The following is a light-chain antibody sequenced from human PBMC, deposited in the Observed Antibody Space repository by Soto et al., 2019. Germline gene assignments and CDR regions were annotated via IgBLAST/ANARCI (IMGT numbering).Light chain of an antibody. Sequence: DIPMTQSPSTLSASVGDRVTITCRASQTISTWLAWYQQQPGKAPNLLIYKASNLKSGVPSRFSGSGSGTEFTLTISGLQPDDFATYYCQQYNFYPWAFGQGTKVEIK. CDR1: QTISTW. CDR3: QQYNFYPWA. J-gene: IGKJ1*01. V-gene: IGKV1-5*03. CDR2: KAS.